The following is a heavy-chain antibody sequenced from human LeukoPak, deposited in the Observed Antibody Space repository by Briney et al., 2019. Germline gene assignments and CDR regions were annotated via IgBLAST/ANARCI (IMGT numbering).Heavy chain of an antibody. J-gene: IGHJ5*02. D-gene: IGHD6-19*01. V-gene: IGHV4-59*01. CDR1: GGSISSYY. CDR2: IYYSGST. Sequence: SETLSLTCTVSGGSISSYYWSWIRQPPGKGLEWIGYIYYSGSTNYNPPLKSRVTISVDTSKNQFSLKLSSVTAADTAVYYCARQVYYSSGWYGPDWFDPWGQGTLVTVSS. CDR3: ARQVYYSSGWYGPDWFDP.